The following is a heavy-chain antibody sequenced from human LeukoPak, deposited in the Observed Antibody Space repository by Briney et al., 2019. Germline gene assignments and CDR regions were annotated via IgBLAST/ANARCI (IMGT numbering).Heavy chain of an antibody. CDR3: ARSYDSSGYYYGGPGPVDY. V-gene: IGHV4-39*07. CDR1: GGSISSSSYY. D-gene: IGHD3-22*01. Sequence: SETLSLTCTVSGGSISSSSYYWGWIRQPPGKGLEWIGSIYYSGSTYYNPSLKSRVTVSVDTSKNQFSLKLSSLTAADTAVYYCARSYDSSGYYYGGPGPVDYWGQGTLVTVSS. CDR2: IYYSGST. J-gene: IGHJ4*02.